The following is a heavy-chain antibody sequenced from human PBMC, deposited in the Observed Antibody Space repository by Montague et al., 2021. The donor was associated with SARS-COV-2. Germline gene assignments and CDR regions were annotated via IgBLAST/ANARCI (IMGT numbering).Heavy chain of an antibody. CDR1: GGSISSSSYY. CDR2: IYYSGST. D-gene: IGHD3-22*01. J-gene: IGHJ3*02. CDR3: ARDPHYDSSGYYLGSAFDI. V-gene: IGHV4-39*07. Sequence: SETLSLTCTVSGGSISSSSYYWGWIRQPPGKGLEWIGSIYYSGSTYYXPSLKSRVTISVDTSKNQFSLKLSSVTAADTAVYYCARDPHYDSSGYYLGSAFDIWGQGTMVTVSS.